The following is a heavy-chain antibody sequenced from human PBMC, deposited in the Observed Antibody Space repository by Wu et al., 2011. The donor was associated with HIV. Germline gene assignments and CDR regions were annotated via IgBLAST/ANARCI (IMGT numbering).Heavy chain of an antibody. Sequence: EVQLEQSGAEVKKPGASVKISCKVSGYTFIDSYIHWVQQAPGKGLEWMGLVNAEDGETIYAEKFLGRVTITADTSTDTAYMELSSLRSEDTAVYYCATHQWRKWXLRHWYFDLWGRGTLVTVSS. CDR1: GYTFIDSY. D-gene: IGHD1-26*01. J-gene: IGHJ2*01. CDR3: ATHQWRKWXLRHWYFDL. V-gene: IGHV1-69-2*01. CDR2: VNAEDGET.